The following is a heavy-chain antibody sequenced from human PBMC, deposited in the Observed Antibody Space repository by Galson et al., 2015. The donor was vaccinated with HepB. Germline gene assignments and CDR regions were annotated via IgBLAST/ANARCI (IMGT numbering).Heavy chain of an antibody. CDR3: ARIAYCGGDCYYRPFDY. CDR1: GSRFTNFW. Sequence: QSGAEVTKPGESLKISCKGSGSRFTNFWIGWVRQMPGKGLEWMGIISPHDSDTRYSPSFQGQVTISADKSISIAFLQWSSLKASDTAIYYCARIAYCGGDCYYRPFDYWGQGTLVTVSS. J-gene: IGHJ4*02. D-gene: IGHD2-21*02. V-gene: IGHV5-51*01. CDR2: ISPHDSDT.